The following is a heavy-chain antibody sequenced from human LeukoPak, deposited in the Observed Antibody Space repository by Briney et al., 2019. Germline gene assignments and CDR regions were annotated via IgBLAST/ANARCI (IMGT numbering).Heavy chain of an antibody. CDR1: GFTFSSYA. Sequence: PGGSLRLSCAASGFTFSSYAMSWVRQAPGKGLEWVSAISGSGGSTYYADSVKGRFTISRDNSKNTVPLQMNSLRAEDTALYYCAKYRTGSSYSGVDYWGQGTLVTVSS. D-gene: IGHD2-15*01. J-gene: IGHJ4*02. CDR2: ISGSGGST. V-gene: IGHV3-23*01. CDR3: AKYRTGSSYSGVDY.